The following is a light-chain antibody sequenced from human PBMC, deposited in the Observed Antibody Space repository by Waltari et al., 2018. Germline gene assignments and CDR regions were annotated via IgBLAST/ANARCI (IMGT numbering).Light chain of an antibody. V-gene: IGKV1-5*03. CDR3: QQYNSYSGGGT. J-gene: IGKJ1*01. CDR2: QAS. CDR1: QTISNW. Sequence: DIQMTQSPSTLSASVGDRVPITCRASQTISNWLAWYQQKPGKAPRLLIYQASSLESGVPSRFSGSGSGTEFTLTISSLQPDDFATYYCQQYNSYSGGGTFGQGTKVETK.